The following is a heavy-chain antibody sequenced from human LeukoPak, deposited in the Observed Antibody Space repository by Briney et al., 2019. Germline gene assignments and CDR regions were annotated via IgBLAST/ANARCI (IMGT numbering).Heavy chain of an antibody. CDR3: GRARVSWGYGMDV. V-gene: IGHV6-1*01. CDR1: VDSVSNNTAT. CDR2: TYYRSKWYN. J-gene: IGHJ6*02. D-gene: IGHD3-16*01. Sequence: SQTLSLTCDISVDSVSNNTATWNWVRQSASRGLEWLGRTYYRSKWYNDYSLSVKSRITIGQDTSKNHFTLQLNSVTPEDTAIYYCGRARVSWGYGMDVWGQGTAVTVSS.